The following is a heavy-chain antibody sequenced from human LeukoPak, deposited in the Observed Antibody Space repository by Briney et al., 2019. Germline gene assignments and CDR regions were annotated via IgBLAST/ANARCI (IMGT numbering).Heavy chain of an antibody. V-gene: IGHV4-34*01. CDR2: INHSGST. CDR1: GRSFSGYY. CDR3: ARDVHALAAAHRKWFDP. J-gene: IGHJ5*02. D-gene: IGHD6-13*01. Sequence: SETLSLTCAVYGRSFSGYYWSWIRQPPGKGLEWIGEINHSGSTNYNPSLKSRVTISVDTSKNQFSLKLSSVTAADTAVYYCARDVHALAAAHRKWFDPWGQGTLVTVSS.